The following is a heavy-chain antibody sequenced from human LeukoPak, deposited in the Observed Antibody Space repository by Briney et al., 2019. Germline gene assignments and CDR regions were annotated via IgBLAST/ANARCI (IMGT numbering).Heavy chain of an antibody. CDR1: GFTFSDSA. Sequence: PGGSLRLSCAGSGFTFSDSAMSWVRQAPGRGLEWVSGISGSGEKTYYADSVKGRFTISRDNSRNTLRLQMNSLRDEDTAVYYCAKASDRGVIFPLPKGSYYYYGMDVWGQGTTVTVSS. D-gene: IGHD3-10*01. CDR2: ISGSGEKT. V-gene: IGHV3-23*01. J-gene: IGHJ6*02. CDR3: AKASDRGVIFPLPKGSYYYYGMDV.